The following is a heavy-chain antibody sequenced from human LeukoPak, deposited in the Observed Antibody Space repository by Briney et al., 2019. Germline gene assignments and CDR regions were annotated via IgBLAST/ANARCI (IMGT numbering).Heavy chain of an antibody. V-gene: IGHV3-53*01. Sequence: GGSLRLSCEASGFXVSSYYITWVRQALGKGLEWVSVIYGDGSTYYRDSVKGRFAISRDNSKNTLYFQMNSLSAEDTAVYYCARGDWGYWGQGTLVTVSS. J-gene: IGHJ4*02. D-gene: IGHD3/OR15-3a*01. CDR2: IYGDGST. CDR1: GFXVSSYY. CDR3: ARGDWGY.